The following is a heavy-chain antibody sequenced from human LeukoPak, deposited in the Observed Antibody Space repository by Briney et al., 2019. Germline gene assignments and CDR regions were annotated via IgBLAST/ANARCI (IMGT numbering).Heavy chain of an antibody. Sequence: PGGSLRLSCAASGFTFDDYAMHWVRQAPGKGLEWVSLISWDGGSTHYADSVKGRFTISRDNSKNSLYLQMNSLRVEDTALYYCAKDMGQWLGIDYWGQGTLVTVSS. CDR2: ISWDGGST. J-gene: IGHJ4*02. CDR1: GFTFDDYA. CDR3: AKDMGQWLGIDY. D-gene: IGHD6-19*01. V-gene: IGHV3-43D*04.